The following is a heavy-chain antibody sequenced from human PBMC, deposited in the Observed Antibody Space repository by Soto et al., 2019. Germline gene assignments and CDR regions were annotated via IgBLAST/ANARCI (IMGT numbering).Heavy chain of an antibody. Sequence: PGGSLRLSCAASGFTFSSYSMHWVRQAPGKGLEWVAVISYDGSNKYYADSVKGRFTISRDNSKNTLYLQMNSLRAEDTAVYYCAKDDSYYDSSGYYYYYYYGMDVWGQGTTVTVSS. D-gene: IGHD3-22*01. CDR2: ISYDGSNK. CDR1: GFTFSSYS. CDR3: AKDDSYYDSSGYYYYYYYGMDV. V-gene: IGHV3-30*18. J-gene: IGHJ6*02.